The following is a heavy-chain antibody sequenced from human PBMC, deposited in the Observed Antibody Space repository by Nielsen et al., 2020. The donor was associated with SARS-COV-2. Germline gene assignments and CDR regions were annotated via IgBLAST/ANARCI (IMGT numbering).Heavy chain of an antibody. J-gene: IGHJ3*01. CDR1: GFSFSSHW. CDR2: IDPDGSDK. Sequence: GGPLRLSCAASGFSFSSHWMSWVRQVPGKGLEWVADIDPDGSDKVYVDSVKGRFTISRDNAKKSMSLQMNNLRVEDTAVYYCARDWSRAFDVWGQGTMVTVSS. D-gene: IGHD2-8*02. V-gene: IGHV3-7*01. CDR3: ARDWSRAFDV.